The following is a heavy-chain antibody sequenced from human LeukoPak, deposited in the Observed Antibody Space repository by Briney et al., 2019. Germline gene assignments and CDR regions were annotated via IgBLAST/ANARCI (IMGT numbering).Heavy chain of an antibody. J-gene: IGHJ4*02. CDR2: ISYDGSNK. Sequence: GGSLRLSCAASGFTFSSYAMHWVRQAPGKGLEWVAVISYDGSNKYYADSVKGRFTISRDNSKNTLYLQMNSLRAEDTAVYYCAREKAVNIAAAGTIDYWGQGTLVTVSS. CDR1: GFTFSSYA. CDR3: AREKAVNIAAAGTIDY. D-gene: IGHD6-13*01. V-gene: IGHV3-30-3*01.